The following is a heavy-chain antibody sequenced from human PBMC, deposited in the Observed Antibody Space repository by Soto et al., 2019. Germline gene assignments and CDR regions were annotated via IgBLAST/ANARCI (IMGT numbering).Heavy chain of an antibody. J-gene: IGHJ3*02. Sequence: QVQLVQSGAEVKKPGASVKVSCKASGYTFTGHYMHWVRQAPGQGLEWMGWINPNSVGTNYAQKFQGRVTMTRDTCISTAYMGLSRLRADDTAVYFCAREPMVRAAHGFDIWGQGTMVTVSS. D-gene: IGHD3-10*01. CDR1: GYTFTGHY. CDR2: INPNSVGT. V-gene: IGHV1-2*02. CDR3: AREPMVRAAHGFDI.